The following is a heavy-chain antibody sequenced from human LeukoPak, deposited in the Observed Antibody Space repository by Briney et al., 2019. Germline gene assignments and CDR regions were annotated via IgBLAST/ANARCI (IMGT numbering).Heavy chain of an antibody. CDR3: ARLRYSGYVKYYFDY. D-gene: IGHD5-12*01. J-gene: IGHJ4*02. Sequence: SETLSLTCTVSGGSISSYYWSWIRQPPGKGLECIGYIYFSGSTNYSPSLKSRVIISVDTSKNQFSLKLTSVTAADTAVYYCARLRYSGYVKYYFDYWGQGTLVTVSS. CDR2: IYFSGST. CDR1: GGSISSYY. V-gene: IGHV4-59*01.